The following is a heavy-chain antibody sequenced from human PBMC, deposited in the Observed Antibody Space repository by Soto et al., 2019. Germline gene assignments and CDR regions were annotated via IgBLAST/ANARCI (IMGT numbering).Heavy chain of an antibody. CDR2: INPNSGGT. CDR1: GYTFTGYY. V-gene: IGHV1-2*04. CDR3: ARDRGYCSSTSCYRYYYYGMDV. Sequence: AAVKVSCKASGYTFTGYYMHWVRQAPGQGPEWMGWINPNSGGTNYAQKFQGWVTMTRDTSISTAYMELSRLRSDDTAVYYCARDRGYCSSTSCYRYYYYGMDVWGQGTTVTVSS. J-gene: IGHJ6*02. D-gene: IGHD2-2*01.